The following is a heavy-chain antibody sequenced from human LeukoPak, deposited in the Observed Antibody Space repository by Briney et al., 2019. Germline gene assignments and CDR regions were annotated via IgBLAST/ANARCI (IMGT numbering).Heavy chain of an antibody. D-gene: IGHD1-26*01. CDR2: IRYDGSNK. Sequence: GRSLRLSCAASGFTFSSYGMHWVRQAPGKGLEWVAFIRYDGSNKYYADSVKGRFTISRDNSKNTLYLQMNSLRAEDTAVYYCAKDDSGSHYSYWGQGTLVTVSS. V-gene: IGHV3-30*02. CDR1: GFTFSSYG. CDR3: AKDDSGSHYSY. J-gene: IGHJ4*02.